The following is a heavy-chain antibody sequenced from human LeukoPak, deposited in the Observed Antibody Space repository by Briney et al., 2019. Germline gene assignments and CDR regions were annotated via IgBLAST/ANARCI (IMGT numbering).Heavy chain of an antibody. J-gene: IGHJ4*02. V-gene: IGHV1-69*13. Sequence: SVKVSCKASGGTFSSNAISWVRQAPGQGLEWMGGIIPIFGTANYAQKFQGRVTITADESTSTAYMELSSLRSEDTAVYYCARGYSYGNTVGYWGQGTLVTVSS. CDR1: GGTFSSNA. D-gene: IGHD5-18*01. CDR3: ARGYSYGNTVGY. CDR2: IIPIFGTA.